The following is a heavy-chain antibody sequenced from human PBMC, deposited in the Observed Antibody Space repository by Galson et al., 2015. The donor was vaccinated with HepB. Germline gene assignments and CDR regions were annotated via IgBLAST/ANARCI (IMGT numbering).Heavy chain of an antibody. J-gene: IGHJ4*02. V-gene: IGHV3-23*01. D-gene: IGHD3-22*01. CDR3: AKPLYDNSGWIYYYGD. CDR1: GFTFSSYS. CDR2: ISDGGAGT. Sequence: SLRLSCAASGFTFSSYSMNWVRQAPGKGLEWVSSISDGGAGTAYADSVRGRFTISRDNSKNTLYLQLNSLRVEDTAIYYCAKPLYDNSGWIYYYGDWGQGTLVTVSS.